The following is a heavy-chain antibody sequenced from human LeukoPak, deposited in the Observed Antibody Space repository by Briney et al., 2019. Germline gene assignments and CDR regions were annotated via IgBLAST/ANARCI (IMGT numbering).Heavy chain of an antibody. CDR3: ARGRKGGYDLLYFDY. D-gene: IGHD5-12*01. CDR2: IYTSGST. Sequence: PSETLSLTCTVSGGSISSGSYYWSWIRQPAGKGLEWIGRIYTSGSTNYNPSLKSRVTISVDTSKNQFSLKLSSVTAADTAVYYCARGRKGGYDLLYFDYWGQGTLVTVSS. J-gene: IGHJ4*02. V-gene: IGHV4-61*02. CDR1: GGSISSGSYY.